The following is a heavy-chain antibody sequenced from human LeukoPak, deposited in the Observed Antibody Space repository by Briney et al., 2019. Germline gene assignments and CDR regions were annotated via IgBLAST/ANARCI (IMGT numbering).Heavy chain of an antibody. J-gene: IGHJ6*02. Sequence: GGSLRLSCAASGITLSSYDMHWVRQAPGKGLEWVSYISSSSSYTSYADSVKGRFTISRDNAKNSMYLQMNSLRAEDTAVYYCARVRYCSGGSCYYYYYGMDVWGQGTTVTVSS. CDR2: ISSSSSYT. V-gene: IGHV3-21*05. CDR1: GITLSSYD. D-gene: IGHD2-15*01. CDR3: ARVRYCSGGSCYYYYYGMDV.